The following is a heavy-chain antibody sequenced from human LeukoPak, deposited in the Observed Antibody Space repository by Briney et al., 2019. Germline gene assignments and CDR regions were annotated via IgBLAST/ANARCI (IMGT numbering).Heavy chain of an antibody. Sequence: TSETLSLTCTASGGSISSYYWSWIRQPPGKGLEWIGYIHYSGSTNYNPPLKSPFTISVDTSKSQFSLKVNSVTAADTAVYYCASGTYYYFDFWGQGALVTVSS. J-gene: IGHJ4*02. V-gene: IGHV4-59*01. CDR3: ASGTYYYFDF. CDR1: GGSISSYY. CDR2: IHYSGST. D-gene: IGHD6-13*01.